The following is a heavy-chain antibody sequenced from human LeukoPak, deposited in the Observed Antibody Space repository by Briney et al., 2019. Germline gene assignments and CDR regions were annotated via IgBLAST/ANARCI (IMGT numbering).Heavy chain of an antibody. D-gene: IGHD3-10*01. J-gene: IGHJ5*02. V-gene: IGHV4-34*01. Sequence: SETLSLTCAVYGGSFSGYYWSWIRQPPGKGLEWIGEINHSGSTNYNPSLKSRVTISVDTSKNQFSLKLSSVTAADTAVYYCARGRLLLWFGELNTRNWFDPWGQGTLVTVSS. CDR3: ARGRLLLWFGELNTRNWFDP. CDR2: INHSGST. CDR1: GGSFSGYY.